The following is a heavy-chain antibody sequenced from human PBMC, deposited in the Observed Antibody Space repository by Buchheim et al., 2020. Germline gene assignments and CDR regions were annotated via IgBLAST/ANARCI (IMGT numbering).Heavy chain of an antibody. Sequence: EVQLVESGGGLVQPGGSLRLSCAASGFTFSSYWMHWVRQAPGKGLVWVSRINSDGSSTSYADSVKGRFTISRDNAKNTLYLQMNSLRAEDTAVYYCARDMRGSGYYSYYYYGMDVWGQGTT. CDR2: INSDGSST. V-gene: IGHV3-74*01. J-gene: IGHJ6*02. CDR3: ARDMRGSGYYSYYYYGMDV. CDR1: GFTFSSYW. D-gene: IGHD3-22*01.